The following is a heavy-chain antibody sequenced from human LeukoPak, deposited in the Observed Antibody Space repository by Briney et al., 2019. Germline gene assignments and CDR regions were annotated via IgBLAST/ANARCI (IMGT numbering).Heavy chain of an antibody. V-gene: IGHV3-30-3*01. Sequence: GGSLRLFCAASGFTFSGYAMSWVRQAPGKGLEWVAVISYDGSNKYYADSVKGRFTISRDNSKNTLYLQMNSLRAEDTAVYYCARDQAVAAAGTAVSWGQGTLVTVSS. J-gene: IGHJ5*02. CDR3: ARDQAVAAAGTAVS. CDR1: GFTFSGYA. CDR2: ISYDGSNK. D-gene: IGHD6-13*01.